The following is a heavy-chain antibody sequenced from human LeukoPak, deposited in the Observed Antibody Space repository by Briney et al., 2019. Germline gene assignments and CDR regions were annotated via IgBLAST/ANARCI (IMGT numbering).Heavy chain of an antibody. Sequence: GGSLRLSCAASGFTFSDYYMSWIRQAPGKGLEWVSYISSSGSTIYYADSVKGRFTISRDNAKNSLYLQMNSLRAEDTAAYYCARGRPPGPYYYMDVWGKGTTVTVSS. J-gene: IGHJ6*03. CDR3: ARGRPPGPYYYMDV. CDR1: GFTFSDYY. V-gene: IGHV3-11*01. CDR2: ISSSGSTI.